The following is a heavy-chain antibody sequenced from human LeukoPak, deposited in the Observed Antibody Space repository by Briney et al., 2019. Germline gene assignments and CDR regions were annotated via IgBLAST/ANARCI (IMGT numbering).Heavy chain of an antibody. V-gene: IGHV5-10-1*01. CDR1: GYSFTSYW. D-gene: IGHD6-13*01. Sequence: GESLKISCKGSGYSFTSYWISWVRQMPGKGLEWMGRIDPSDSYTNYSPSFQGHVTISADKSISTAYLQWSSLKASDTAMYYCARPFSPHTSSSWSYWGQGTLVTVPS. CDR2: IDPSDSYT. CDR3: ARPFSPHTSSSWSY. J-gene: IGHJ4*02.